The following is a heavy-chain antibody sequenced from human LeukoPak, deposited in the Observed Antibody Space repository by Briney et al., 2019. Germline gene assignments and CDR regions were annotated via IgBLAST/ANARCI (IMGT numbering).Heavy chain of an antibody. CDR2: ISGSGGST. D-gene: IGHD2-2*01. CDR3: AKDPLYCSSTSCYPSYYFDY. Sequence: GGSLRLSCAASGFTFSSYAMSWVRQAPGKGLEWVSAISGSGGSTYYADSVKGRFTISRDNSKNTLYLQMNSLRAEDTAVYYCAKDPLYCSSTSCYPSYYFDYWGQGTLVTVSS. CDR1: GFTFSSYA. V-gene: IGHV3-23*01. J-gene: IGHJ4*02.